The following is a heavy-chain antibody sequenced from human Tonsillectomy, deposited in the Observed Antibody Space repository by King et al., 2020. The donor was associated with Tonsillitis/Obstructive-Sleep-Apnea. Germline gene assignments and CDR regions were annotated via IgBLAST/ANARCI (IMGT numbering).Heavy chain of an antibody. CDR2: IDPIDSYT. CDR3: ARVSGGRLDYHMDV. J-gene: IGHJ6*03. D-gene: IGHD2-15*01. V-gene: IGHV5-10-1*01. CDR1: GFSFSIYW. Sequence: VQLVESGPEVKKPGESLRISCKGSGFSFSIYWITWVRQKPGKGLEWMGRIDPIDSYTNYSPSFQGHVSISADKSISTAYLQWSSLKASDTAMYYCARVSGGRLDYHMDVWGKGTTVTVSS.